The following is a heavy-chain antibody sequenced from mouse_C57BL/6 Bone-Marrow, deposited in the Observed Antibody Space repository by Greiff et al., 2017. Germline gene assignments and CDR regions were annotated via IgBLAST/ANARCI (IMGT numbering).Heavy chain of an antibody. Sequence: QVQLKQPGAELVMPGASVKLSCKASGYTFTSYWMHWVKQRPGQGLEWIGEIAPSDSYTNYNQKFKGKSTLTVDKSSSTAYMQRSSLTTEDSAVYYFERHEYGYTMDYWGQGTSVTVSS. V-gene: IGHV1-69*01. CDR2: IAPSDSYT. CDR1: GYTFTSYW. D-gene: IGHD5-2*01. J-gene: IGHJ4*01. CDR3: ERHEYGYTMDY.